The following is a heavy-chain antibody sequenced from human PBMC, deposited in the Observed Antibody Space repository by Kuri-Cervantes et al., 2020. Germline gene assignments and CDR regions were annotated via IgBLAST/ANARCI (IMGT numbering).Heavy chain of an antibody. J-gene: IGHJ6*02. V-gene: IGHV3-23*01. Sequence: GESLKISCAASGFTFSTYSMTWVRQAPGKGLEWVSAISADSVTIYYADSVKGRFTMSRDNSKNTLYLQMNSLRAEDTAVYYCARDLYSYGPWGYYGMDVWGQGTTVTVSS. CDR2: ISADSVTI. D-gene: IGHD5-18*01. CDR1: GFTFSTYS. CDR3: ARDLYSYGPWGYYGMDV.